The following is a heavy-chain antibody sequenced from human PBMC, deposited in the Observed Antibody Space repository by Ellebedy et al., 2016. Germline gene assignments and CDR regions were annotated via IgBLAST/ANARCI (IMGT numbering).Heavy chain of an antibody. D-gene: IGHD4-17*01. CDR3: ARDGAVTTVFDY. CDR1: GGTFSSYA. CDR2: ISAYNGNT. J-gene: IGHJ4*02. Sequence: ASVKVSCKASGGTFSSYAISWARQAPGQGLEWMGWISAYNGNTNYAQKLQGRVTMTTDTSTSTAYMELRSLRSDDTAVYYCARDGAVTTVFDYWGQGTLVTVSS. V-gene: IGHV1-18*01.